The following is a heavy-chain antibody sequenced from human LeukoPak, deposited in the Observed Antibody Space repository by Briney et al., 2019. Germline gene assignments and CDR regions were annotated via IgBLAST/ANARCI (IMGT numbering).Heavy chain of an antibody. CDR1: EYGFTSYW. D-gene: IGHD1-26*01. CDR2: IYPGDSDI. J-gene: IGHJ4*02. V-gene: IGHV5-51*01. CDR3: ARGSGNYFDY. Sequence: GESLKISCKGSEYGFTSYWIGWVRQMPGKGLEWMGIIYPGDSDIRYSPSFQGQVTISADKSISTAYLQWSSLKAADTAIYYCARGSGNYFDYWGQGTLVTVSS.